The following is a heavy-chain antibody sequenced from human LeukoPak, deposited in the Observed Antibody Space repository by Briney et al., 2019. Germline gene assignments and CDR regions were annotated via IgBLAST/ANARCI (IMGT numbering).Heavy chain of an antibody. CDR2: ISYDGSNK. V-gene: IGHV3-30*18. J-gene: IGHJ4*02. D-gene: IGHD3-9*01. CDR1: GFTFSRYG. Sequence: PGGSLRLSCAASGFTFSRYGMHWVRQAPCKGLDWVAVISYDGSNKYYVDSVKGRFTISKDNSKNTLYLQMNSLRAEDTAVYYCAKDRDILTGYLDYWGQGTLVTVSS. CDR3: AKDRDILTGYLDY.